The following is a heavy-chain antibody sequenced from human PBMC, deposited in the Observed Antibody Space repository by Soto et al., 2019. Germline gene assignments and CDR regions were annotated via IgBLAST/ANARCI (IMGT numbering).Heavy chain of an antibody. D-gene: IGHD5-12*01. CDR1: GFTFSNAW. J-gene: IGHJ6*03. Sequence: EVQLVESGGGLVKPGGSLRLSCAASGFTFSNAWMSWVRQAPGKGLEWVGRIKSKTDGGTTDYAAPVKGRFTISRDDSKNTLYLQMNSLKTEDTAVYYCTTDLGGYDYYYYYYMDVWGKGTTVTVSS. CDR3: TTDLGGYDYYYYYYMDV. CDR2: IKSKTDGGTT. V-gene: IGHV3-15*01.